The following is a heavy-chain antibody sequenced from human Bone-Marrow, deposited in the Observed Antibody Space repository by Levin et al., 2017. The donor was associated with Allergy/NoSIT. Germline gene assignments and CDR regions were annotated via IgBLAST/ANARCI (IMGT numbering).Heavy chain of an antibody. CDR1: GSSLTDHH. Sequence: SETLSLTCSVSGSSLTDHHWIWIRQPPGKGLELIGFINNRGTIINNPALMSRVVMSRDTSKNQFSLRQSSVTAADTAVYFCAGSGTGGWELLGYWGQGTPVTVSS. D-gene: IGHD1-26*01. CDR3: AGSGTGGWELLGY. J-gene: IGHJ4*02. V-gene: IGHV4-59*11. CDR2: INNRGTI.